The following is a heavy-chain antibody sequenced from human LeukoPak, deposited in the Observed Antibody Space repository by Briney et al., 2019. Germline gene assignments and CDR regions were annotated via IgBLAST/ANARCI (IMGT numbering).Heavy chain of an antibody. CDR1: GGSISSSSYY. CDR3: ARSGPESIAAPGWFDP. CDR2: IYYSGST. J-gene: IGHJ5*02. D-gene: IGHD6-6*01. V-gene: IGHV4-39*07. Sequence: ASETLSLTCTVSGGSISSSSYYWGWIRQPPGKGLEWIGSIYYSGSTYYNPSLKGRVTISVDTSKNQFSLKLSSVTAADTAVYYCARSGPESIAAPGWFDPWGQGTLVTVSS.